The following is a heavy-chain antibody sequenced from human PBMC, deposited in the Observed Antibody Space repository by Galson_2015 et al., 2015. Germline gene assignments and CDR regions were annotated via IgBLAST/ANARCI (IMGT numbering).Heavy chain of an antibody. CDR3: AKDWCTSCRAHYYYYYGMDV. CDR2: ISGSGGST. V-gene: IGHV3-23*01. D-gene: IGHD2-2*01. J-gene: IGHJ6*02. CDR1: GFTFSSYA. Sequence: SLRLSCAASGFTFSSYAMSWVRQAPGKGLEWVSAISGSGGSTYYADSVKGRFTISRDNSKNTLYLQMNSLRAEDTAVYYCAKDWCTSCRAHYYYYYGMDVWGQGTTVTVSS.